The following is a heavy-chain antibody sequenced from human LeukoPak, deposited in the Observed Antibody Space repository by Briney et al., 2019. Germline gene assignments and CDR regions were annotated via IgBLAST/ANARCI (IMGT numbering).Heavy chain of an antibody. D-gene: IGHD3-10*01. CDR3: ARNMVGKTDFDY. CDR2: INVGNGNT. J-gene: IGHJ4*02. Sequence: ASVKVSCKASGGTFSSYAISWVRQAPGQSLEWMGWINVGNGNTAYSQKFQGRVTITRDTSATTAYMELSSLRSEDTAVYYCARNMVGKTDFDYWGQGTLLTVSS. CDR1: GGTFSSYA. V-gene: IGHV1-3*01.